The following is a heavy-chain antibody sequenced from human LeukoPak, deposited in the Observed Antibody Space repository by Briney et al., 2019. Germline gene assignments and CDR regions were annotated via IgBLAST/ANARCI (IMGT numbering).Heavy chain of an antibody. D-gene: IGHD5-12*01. CDR3: AREYGGLYGMDV. CDR2: IDSGGTT. Sequence: GGSLRLSCAASGFTVSNNYMSWVRQAPGKGLEWVSVIDSGGTTYYADSVKGRFTISGDNSKNTLYLQMNSLRAEDTAMYYCAREYGGLYGMDVWGQGTTVTVSS. V-gene: IGHV3-53*01. J-gene: IGHJ6*02. CDR1: GFTVSNNY.